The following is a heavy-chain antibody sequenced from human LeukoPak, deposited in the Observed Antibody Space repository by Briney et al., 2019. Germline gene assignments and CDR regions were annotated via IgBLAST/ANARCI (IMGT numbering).Heavy chain of an antibody. CDR1: GFTSSSYA. J-gene: IGHJ4*02. CDR3: ARERPSRAARDY. Sequence: PGGSLRLSCAASGFTSSSYAIYWVRPGLGEGLWSVAVLSYVVSDKYYADSAKGRFTSARDNSKNTLYLQMNSVRAEDTAVYYCARERPSRAARDYWGQGTLVTVSS. CDR2: LSYVVSDK. D-gene: IGHD6-6*01. V-gene: IGHV3-30-3*01.